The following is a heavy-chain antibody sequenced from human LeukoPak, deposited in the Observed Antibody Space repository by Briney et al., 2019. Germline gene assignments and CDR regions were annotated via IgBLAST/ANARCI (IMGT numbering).Heavy chain of an antibody. V-gene: IGHV1-8*02. J-gene: IGHJ4*02. D-gene: IGHD1-14*01. CDR3: ARGPRESTTSDY. CDR1: GYAFINYD. CDR2: MDPNNGNT. Sequence: ATVKVPCKTSGYAFINYDINWVRQAPGQGLEWMGGMDPNNGNTGYAQKVQGRVTMTRDTSTNTAYMELSSLTSEDTAVYYCARGPRESTTSDYWGQGTLVTVSS.